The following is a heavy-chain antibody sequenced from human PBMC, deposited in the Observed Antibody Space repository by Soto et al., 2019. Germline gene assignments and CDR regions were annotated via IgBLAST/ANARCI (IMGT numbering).Heavy chain of an antibody. CDR2: INHSGST. CDR3: AGGHALYDSSGYFDY. CDR1: GGSFSGYY. V-gene: IGHV4-34*01. J-gene: IGHJ4*02. Sequence: AETLSLTCAVYGGSFSGYYWSWIRQPPGKGLEWIGEINHSGSTNYNPSLKSRVTISVDTSKNQFSLKLSSVTAADTAVYYCAGGHALYDSSGYFDYWGQGTLVTVSS. D-gene: IGHD3-22*01.